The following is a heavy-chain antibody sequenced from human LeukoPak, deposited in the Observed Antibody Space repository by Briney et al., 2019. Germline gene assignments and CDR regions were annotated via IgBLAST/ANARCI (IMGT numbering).Heavy chain of an antibody. V-gene: IGHV1-2*06. D-gene: IGHD2-8*01. CDR1: GYTFSGSY. CDR3: ARSAENCNNGVCFTDYYMDV. Sequence: ASVKVSCKTSGYTFSGSYIHWVRQAPGQGPEWMGRINPNSGDTNYAQNFQGRVTMTRDTSITTAYMELSSLTSDDTAVYFCARSAENCNNGVCFTDYYMDVWGKGTTVTVSS. CDR2: INPNSGDT. J-gene: IGHJ6*03.